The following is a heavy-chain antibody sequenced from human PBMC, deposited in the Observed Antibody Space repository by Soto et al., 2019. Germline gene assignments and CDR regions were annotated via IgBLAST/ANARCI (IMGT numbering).Heavy chain of an antibody. V-gene: IGHV3-30-3*01. CDR3: ARDRHSNYYYGMDV. CDR1: GFTFSSYA. CDR2: ISYDGSNK. Sequence: GSLRLSCAASGFTFSSYAMHWVRQAPGKGLEWVAVISYDGSNKYYADSVKGRFTISRDNSKNTLYLQMNSLRAEDTAVYYCARDRHSNYYYGMDVWGQGTTVTVSS. D-gene: IGHD4-4*01. J-gene: IGHJ6*02.